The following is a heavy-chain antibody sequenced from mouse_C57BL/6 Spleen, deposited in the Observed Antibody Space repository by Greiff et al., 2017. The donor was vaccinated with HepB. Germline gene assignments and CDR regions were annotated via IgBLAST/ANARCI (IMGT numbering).Heavy chain of an antibody. J-gene: IGHJ3*01. CDR2: ISSGSSTI. CDR1: GFTFSDYG. CDR3: ASENSSWFAY. Sequence: EVMLVESGGGLVKPGGSLKLSCAASGFTFSDYGMHWVRQAPEKGLEWVAYISSGSSTIYYADTVKGRFTISRDNAKNTLFLQMTSLRSEDTAMYYCASENSSWFAYWGQGALVTVSA. V-gene: IGHV5-17*01.